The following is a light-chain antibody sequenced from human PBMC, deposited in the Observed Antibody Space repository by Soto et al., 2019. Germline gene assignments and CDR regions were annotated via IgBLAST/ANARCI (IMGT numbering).Light chain of an antibody. CDR2: EVT. CDR1: SSDVGGYNY. V-gene: IGLV2-8*01. Sequence: QSALTQPPSASGSPGQSVTISCTGTSSDVGGYNYVSWYQQHPGKAPKLMIYEVTNRPSGVPDRFSGSKSGNTASLTVSGLQAEDEADYYCSSHAGIINVVFGGGTKLTVL. J-gene: IGLJ3*02. CDR3: SSHAGIINVV.